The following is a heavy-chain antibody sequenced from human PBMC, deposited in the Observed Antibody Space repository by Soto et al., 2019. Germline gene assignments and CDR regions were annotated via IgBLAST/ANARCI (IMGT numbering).Heavy chain of an antibody. J-gene: IGHJ5*02. CDR1: GGSISSSGYY. CDR3: ARGRSWFDP. CDR2: IYYSGST. V-gene: IGHV4-39*07. Sequence: PSETLSLTCTVSGGSISSSGYYWGWIRRHPGKGLEWIGRIYYSGSTNYNPSLKSRVTISVDTSKNQFSLKLSSVTAADTAVYYCARGRSWFDPWGQGTLVTVSS.